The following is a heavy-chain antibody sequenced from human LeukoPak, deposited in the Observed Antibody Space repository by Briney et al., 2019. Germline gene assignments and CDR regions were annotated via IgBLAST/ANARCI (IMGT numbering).Heavy chain of an antibody. CDR3: ATYRQVLLPFES. D-gene: IGHD2-8*02. V-gene: IGHV3-30*02. CDR1: GLTFSSYG. J-gene: IGHJ4*02. CDR2: IRFDGSNK. Sequence: GGSLRLSCAASGLTFSSYGMHWVRQAPGKGLEWVAFIRFDGSNKYYADSVKGRFTISRDSSKNMVYLLMNSLRAEDTAVYYCATYRQVLLPFESWGQGTLVTVSS.